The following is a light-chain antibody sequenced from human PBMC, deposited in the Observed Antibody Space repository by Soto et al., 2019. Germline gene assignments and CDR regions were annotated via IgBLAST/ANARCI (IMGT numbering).Light chain of an antibody. CDR1: RVDVGDYNY. V-gene: IGLV2-14*03. J-gene: IGLJ1*01. CDR3: SSYASSSTYV. Sequence: QSALVQLASVSGPPGRRITIPCLGTRVDVGDYNYVSWYQQHPGKAPKLMIYDVSNRPSGVSNRFFGSKSGNTASLTISGLQAEDEADYYCSSYASSSTYVFGTGTKVTVL. CDR2: DVS.